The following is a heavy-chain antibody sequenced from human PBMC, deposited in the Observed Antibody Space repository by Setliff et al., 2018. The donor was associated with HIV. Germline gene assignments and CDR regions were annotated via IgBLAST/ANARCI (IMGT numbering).Heavy chain of an antibody. D-gene: IGHD1-7*01. V-gene: IGHV3-23*01. CDR1: GISFSSYA. Sequence: SGGSLRLSCEASGISFSSYAMNWVRLAPGKGLEWVSSISGSGYPYYADSVKGRFTISRDNSKNTLYLQMNSLRAEDTAVYYCAKDRRGITGTKSCAWFDPWGQGTLVTVSS. J-gene: IGHJ5*02. CDR3: AKDRRGITGTKSCAWFDP. CDR2: ISGSGYP.